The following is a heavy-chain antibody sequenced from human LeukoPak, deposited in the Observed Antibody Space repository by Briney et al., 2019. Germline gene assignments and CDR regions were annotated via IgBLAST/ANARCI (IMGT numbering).Heavy chain of an antibody. CDR1: GFTFSSYW. J-gene: IGHJ4*02. Sequence: PGGSLRLSCVASGFTFSSYWMSWVRQAPGKGLEWVSSISSSSSYIYYADSVKGRFTISRDNAKNSLYLQMNSLRAEDTAVYYCARDLMSSSSWYLWGQGTLVTVSS. D-gene: IGHD6-13*01. CDR3: ARDLMSSSSWYL. CDR2: ISSSSSYI. V-gene: IGHV3-21*01.